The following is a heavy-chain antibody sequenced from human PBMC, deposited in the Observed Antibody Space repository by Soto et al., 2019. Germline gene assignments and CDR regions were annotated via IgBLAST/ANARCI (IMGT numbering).Heavy chain of an antibody. CDR2: IYYSGST. CDR3: ASSTVDYDILTGYYANWFDP. D-gene: IGHD3-9*01. Sequence: QLQLQESGPGLVKPSETLSLTCTVSGGSISSSSYYWGWIRQPPGKGLEWIGSIYYSGSTYYNPSLKSRVTISVDTSKNQFSLKLSSVTAADTAVYYCASSTVDYDILTGYYANWFDPWGQGTLVTVSS. J-gene: IGHJ5*02. CDR1: GGSISSSSYY. V-gene: IGHV4-39*01.